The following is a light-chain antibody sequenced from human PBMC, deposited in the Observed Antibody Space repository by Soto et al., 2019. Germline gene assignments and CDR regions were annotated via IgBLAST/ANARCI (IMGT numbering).Light chain of an antibody. CDR2: GAS. CDR3: QQYGSSPT. J-gene: IGKJ4*01. V-gene: IGKV3-20*01. CDR1: QSVSSSY. Sequence: EIVVTQSPGTLSLSPGERATLSCRASQSVSSSYLAWYQQKPGQAPRLLIYGASSRDNGIPDRFSGSGSGTDFTLTVSRLEPEDFAVYYCQQYGSSPTLGGGTKVEIK.